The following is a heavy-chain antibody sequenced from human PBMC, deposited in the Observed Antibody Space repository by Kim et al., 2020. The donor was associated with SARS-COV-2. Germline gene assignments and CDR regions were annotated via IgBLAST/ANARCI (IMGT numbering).Heavy chain of an antibody. Sequence: GGSLRLSCAASGFTFSSYEMKWVRQAPGKGLEWVSYISSSGSTIYYADSVKGRFTISRDNAKNSLYLQMNSLRAEDTAVYYCARFPATEYSYVSDWYFDLWGRGTLVTVSS. V-gene: IGHV3-48*03. CDR2: ISSSGSTI. D-gene: IGHD5-18*01. CDR3: ARFPATEYSYVSDWYFDL. CDR1: GFTFSSYE. J-gene: IGHJ2*01.